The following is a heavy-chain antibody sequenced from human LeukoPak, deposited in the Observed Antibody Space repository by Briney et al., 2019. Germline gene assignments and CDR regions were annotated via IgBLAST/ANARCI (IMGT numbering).Heavy chain of an antibody. CDR2: IKQDGSEK. CDR1: GFIFSNYW. V-gene: IGHV3-7*01. Sequence: GGSLRLSCAASGFIFSNYWMNWIRQAPGKGLEWVANIKQDGSEKYYVDSVKGRFTISRDNAKNSLYVQMNSLRAEDTAVYYCARDLNEGPRYPLGSPDYWGQGTLVTVSS. J-gene: IGHJ4*02. CDR3: ARDLNEGPRYPLGSPDY. D-gene: IGHD2-2*02.